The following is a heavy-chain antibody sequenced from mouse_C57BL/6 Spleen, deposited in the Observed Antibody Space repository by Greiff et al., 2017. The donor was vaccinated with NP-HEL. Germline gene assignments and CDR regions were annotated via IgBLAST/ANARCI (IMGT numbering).Heavy chain of an antibody. Sequence: DVQLQESGPGLVKPSQSLSLTCSVTGYSITSGYYWNWIRQFPGNKLEWMGYISYDGSNNYNPSLKNRISITRDTSKNQFFLKLNSVTTEDTATYYCARGVYYYGSSHYAMDYWGQGTSVTVSS. CDR2: ISYDGSN. V-gene: IGHV3-6*01. D-gene: IGHD1-1*01. J-gene: IGHJ4*01. CDR3: ARGVYYYGSSHYAMDY. CDR1: GYSITSGYY.